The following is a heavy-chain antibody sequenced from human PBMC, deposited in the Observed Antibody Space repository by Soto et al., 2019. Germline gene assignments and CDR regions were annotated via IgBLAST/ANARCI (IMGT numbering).Heavy chain of an antibody. D-gene: IGHD2-2*02. CDR2: IWYDGSNK. CDR3: AREDIVLVPAAINLDSYYGMDV. J-gene: IGHJ6*02. Sequence: QVQLVESGGGVVQPGRSLRLSCAASGFTFSSYGMHWVRQAPGKGLEWVAVIWYDGSNKYYADSVKGRFTISRDNSKNTLYLQMNSLRAEDTAVYYCAREDIVLVPAAINLDSYYGMDVWGQGTTVTVSS. V-gene: IGHV3-33*01. CDR1: GFTFSSYG.